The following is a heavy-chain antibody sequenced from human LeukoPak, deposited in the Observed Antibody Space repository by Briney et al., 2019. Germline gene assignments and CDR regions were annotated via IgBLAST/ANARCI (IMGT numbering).Heavy chain of an antibody. J-gene: IGHJ4*02. V-gene: IGHV4-59*01. D-gene: IGHD3-10*01. CDR1: GGSISNYY. CDR3: AREEPTYYYGSGSYSGLDY. CDR2: IYYSGNT. Sequence: PSETLSLTCTVSGGSISNYYWSWIRQTPGKGLEWIGYIYYSGNTNYNPSLKSRVTISVDMSKNQFSLRLRSVTAADTAVYYCAREEPTYYYGSGSYSGLDYWGQGTLVTVSS.